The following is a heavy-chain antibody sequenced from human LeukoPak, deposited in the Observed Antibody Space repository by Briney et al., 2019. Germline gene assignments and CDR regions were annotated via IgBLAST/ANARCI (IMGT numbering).Heavy chain of an antibody. J-gene: IGHJ3*02. V-gene: IGHV4-34*01. CDR3: ARRSTLLLRWSVVPTRSGAFDI. CDR1: GLPFCTFT. D-gene: IGHD1-26*01. Sequence: GSLRLSCAASGLPFCTFTMLCPRPAPGKGLEWIGENNHSGSHNYNPPLESRVTISVDTSKNQFSLKLSSVTAADTAVYYCARRSTLLLRWSVVPTRSGAFDIWGQATMVTVCS. CDR2: NNHSGSH.